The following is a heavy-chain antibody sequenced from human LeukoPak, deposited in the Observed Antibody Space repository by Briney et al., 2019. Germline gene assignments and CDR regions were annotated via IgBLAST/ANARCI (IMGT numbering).Heavy chain of an antibody. CDR2: IHHSGST. Sequence: PSETLSLTCTVSGYSISSGYYWGWIRQPPGKGLEWIGSIHHSGSTNYNPSLKSRVTISLDTSKNQFSLKLSSVTAADTAVYYCARHQRGNSDAFDIWGQGTVVTVSS. CDR1: GYSISSGYY. V-gene: IGHV4-38-2*02. CDR3: ARHQRGNSDAFDI. D-gene: IGHD4-23*01. J-gene: IGHJ3*02.